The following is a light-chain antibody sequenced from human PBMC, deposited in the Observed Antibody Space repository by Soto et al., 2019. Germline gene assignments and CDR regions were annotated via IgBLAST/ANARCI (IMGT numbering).Light chain of an antibody. Sequence: VLTQSPGTLSLTPGERATLSCRASQSVSSRHLAWYQQKPGQAPRLLIYAASSRATGIPDRFSGSGSGTDFTLTISRLEPEDFAVYYCQQYNSWPITFGQGTRLEI. CDR3: QQYNSWPIT. CDR1: QSVSSRH. V-gene: IGKV3-20*01. CDR2: AAS. J-gene: IGKJ5*01.